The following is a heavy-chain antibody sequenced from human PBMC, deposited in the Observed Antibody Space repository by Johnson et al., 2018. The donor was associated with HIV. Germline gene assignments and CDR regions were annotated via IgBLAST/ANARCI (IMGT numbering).Heavy chain of an antibody. V-gene: IGHV3-9*01. CDR1: GFTFDDYA. D-gene: IGHD6-25*01. Sequence: VQLVESGGGVVQPGGSLRLSCAASGFTFDDYAMHWVRQAPGKGLEWVSGISWNSGSIGSVEAVKGRFTISRDNAKNALYLQMNSMRAEDTAFYYCARDETQRRYALTAFDIWDQGTMVSVSS. J-gene: IGHJ3*02. CDR2: ISWNSGSI. CDR3: ARDETQRRYALTAFDI.